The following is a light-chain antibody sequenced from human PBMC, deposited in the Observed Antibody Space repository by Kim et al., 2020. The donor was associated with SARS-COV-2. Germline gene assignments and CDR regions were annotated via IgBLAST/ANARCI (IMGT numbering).Light chain of an antibody. V-gene: IGLV4-69*01. CDR2: LNSDGSH. CDR1: SGHSSYA. J-gene: IGLJ2*01. CDR3: QTWGTGIRV. Sequence: QLVLTQSPSASASLGASVKLTCTLSSGHSSYAIAWHQQQPEKGPRYLMKLNSDGSHSKGDGIPDRFSGYRSGAERYLTISSLQSEDEADYYCQTWGTGIRVFGGGTKVTVL.